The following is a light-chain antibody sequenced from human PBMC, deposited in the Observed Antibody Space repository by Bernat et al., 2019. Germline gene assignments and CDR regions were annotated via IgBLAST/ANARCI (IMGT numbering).Light chain of an antibody. CDR1: QSLSHTDGRTY. J-gene: IGKJ2*01. V-gene: IGKV2D-29*01. Sequence: VMTQTPLVLSVTLGQPASISCKSSQSLSHTDGRTYLSWYLQKAGQPPQVLIYEVSNRFSGVADRFSGSGSGTAFTLRISRVEAEDVGFYYCMQSILLPYTFGQGTKLEIK. CDR3: MQSILLPYT. CDR2: EVS.